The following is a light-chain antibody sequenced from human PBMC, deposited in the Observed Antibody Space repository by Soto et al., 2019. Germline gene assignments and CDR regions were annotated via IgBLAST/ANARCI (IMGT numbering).Light chain of an antibody. CDR2: VGTGGIVG. V-gene: IGLV9-49*01. Sequence: QSVLTQPPSASASLGVSVTLTCTLSSGYSNYKVDWYQQRPGKGPRFVMRVGTGGIVGSKGDGIPDRFSVLGSGLNRYPTIKNIQEEDGSDYHCGADHGSGSNFVWVFGGGTKLTVL. CDR3: GADHGSGSNFVWV. J-gene: IGLJ3*02. CDR1: SGYSNYK.